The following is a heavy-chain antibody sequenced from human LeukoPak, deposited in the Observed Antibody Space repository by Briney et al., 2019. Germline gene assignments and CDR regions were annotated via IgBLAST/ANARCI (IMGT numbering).Heavy chain of an antibody. CDR1: GGTFISYA. D-gene: IGHD3-22*01. CDR2: IIPIFNTT. V-gene: IGHV1-69*13. CDR3: ARDYDSHDYLSDTFDI. J-gene: IGHJ3*02. Sequence: GASVNVSCKASGGTFISYAISWVRQAPGQGLEWMGGIIPIFNTTNYAHKFQGRVTITADDSTSTAYMELSSLRSEDTAVYYCARDYDSHDYLSDTFDIWGQGTMVTVSS.